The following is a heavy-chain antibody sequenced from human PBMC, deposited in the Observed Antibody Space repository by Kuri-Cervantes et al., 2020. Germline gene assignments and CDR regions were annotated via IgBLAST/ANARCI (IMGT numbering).Heavy chain of an antibody. V-gene: IGHV3-33*06. J-gene: IGHJ3*02. CDR1: GCTFSSYG. D-gene: IGHD2-2*01. CDR3: AKDLSYGVVVYGDDAFDI. Sequence: GESLKISCAASGCTFSSYGMHWVRQAPGKGLEWVAVIWYDGSNKYYADSVKGRFTISRDNSKNTLYLQMNSLRAEDTAVYYCAKDLSYGVVVYGDDAFDIWGQGTMVTVSS. CDR2: IWYDGSNK.